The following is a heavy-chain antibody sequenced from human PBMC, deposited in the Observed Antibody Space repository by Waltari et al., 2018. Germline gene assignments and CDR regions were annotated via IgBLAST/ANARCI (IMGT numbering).Heavy chain of an antibody. CDR2: INHSGST. CDR3: ARGITMIVGANWFDP. Sequence: QVQLQQWGAGLLKPSETLSLTCAVYGGSFSGYYWSWIRQPPGKGLEWIGEINHSGSTNSNPSLKSRVTISVDTSKNQFSLKLSSVTAADTAVYYCARGITMIVGANWFDPWGQGTLVTVSS. V-gene: IGHV4-34*01. CDR1: GGSFSGYY. J-gene: IGHJ5*02. D-gene: IGHD3-22*01.